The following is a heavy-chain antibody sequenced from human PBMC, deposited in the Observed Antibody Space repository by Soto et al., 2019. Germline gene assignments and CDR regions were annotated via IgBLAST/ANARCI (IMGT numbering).Heavy chain of an antibody. CDR3: VKAPGRYYYGMDV. D-gene: IGHD1-26*01. CDR1: GFTFSSYA. V-gene: IGHV3-64D*06. J-gene: IGHJ6*02. CDR2: ISSNGGST. Sequence: HPGGSLRLSCSASGFTFSSYAMHWVRQAPGKGLEYVSAISSNGGSTYYADSVKGRFTISRDNSKNTLYLQMSSLRAEDTAVYYCVKAPGRYYYGMDVWGQGTTVTVSS.